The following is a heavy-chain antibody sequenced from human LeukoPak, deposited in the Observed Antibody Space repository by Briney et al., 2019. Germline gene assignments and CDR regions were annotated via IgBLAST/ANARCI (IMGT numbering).Heavy chain of an antibody. Sequence: TPSETLSLTCTVSGGSISSSSYYWGWLRQPPGKGLEWIGSIYYSGSTYYNPSLKSRVAISVDTSKNQFSLKLSSVTAADTAVYYCARDPPSTYYYDSSGYSYWGQGTLVTVSS. V-gene: IGHV4-39*07. D-gene: IGHD3-22*01. CDR3: ARDPPSTYYYDSSGYSY. CDR1: GGSISSSSYY. CDR2: IYYSGST. J-gene: IGHJ4*02.